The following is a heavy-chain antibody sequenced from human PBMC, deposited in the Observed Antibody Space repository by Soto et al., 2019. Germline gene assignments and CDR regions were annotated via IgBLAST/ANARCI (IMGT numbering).Heavy chain of an antibody. D-gene: IGHD3-22*01. CDR3: ARALDYYDSSGYLIYYFDY. CDR1: GGSISSGDYY. Sequence: PSETLSLTSTVSGGSISSGDYYWSWIRQPPGKGLEWIGYIYYSGSTYYNPSLKSRVTISVDTSKNQFSLKLSSVTAADTAVYYCARALDYYDSSGYLIYYFDYWGQGTLVTVSS. CDR2: IYYSGST. J-gene: IGHJ4*02. V-gene: IGHV4-30-4*01.